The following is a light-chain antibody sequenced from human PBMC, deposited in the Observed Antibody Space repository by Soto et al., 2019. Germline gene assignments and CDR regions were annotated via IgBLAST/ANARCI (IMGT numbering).Light chain of an antibody. J-gene: IGKJ1*01. Sequence: DIQMTQSPSSLSASVGDRVSITCRASQGISVYLNWYQQKSGKVPKLLISAASSLQSGVPSRFSGSGYRTDFTLTITSLQPEDFATYYCQQSYSLFPTFGQGTKVEIK. V-gene: IGKV1-39*01. CDR3: QQSYSLFPT. CDR2: AAS. CDR1: QGISVY.